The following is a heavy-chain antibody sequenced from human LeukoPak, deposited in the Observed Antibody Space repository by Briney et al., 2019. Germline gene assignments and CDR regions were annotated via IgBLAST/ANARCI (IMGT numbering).Heavy chain of an antibody. V-gene: IGHV3-33*08. CDR1: GFTFSSYA. D-gene: IGHD5-24*01. CDR3: ASSSPGDGYNSPFDY. Sequence: GRSLRLSCAASGFTFSSYAMHWVRQAPGKGLEWVAVIWYDGSNKYYADSVKGRFTISRDNSKNTLYLQMNSLRAEDTAVYYCASSSPGDGYNSPFDYWGQGTLVTVSS. J-gene: IGHJ4*02. CDR2: IWYDGSNK.